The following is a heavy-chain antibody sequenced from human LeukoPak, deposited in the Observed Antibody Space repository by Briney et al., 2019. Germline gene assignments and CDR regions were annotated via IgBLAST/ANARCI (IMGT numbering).Heavy chain of an antibody. CDR3: ARAHMTTVTLGDY. CDR1: GYTLTDCY. CDR2: INPNSGVT. J-gene: IGHJ4*02. V-gene: IGHV1-2*02. Sequence: ASVKVSCKASGYTLTDCYIHWVRQAPGQGLEWMGGINPNSGVTNYAQKFQGRVTLTRDTPISTAYMEVSRLRSDDTAVYYCARAHMTTVTLGDYWGQGTLVTVSS. D-gene: IGHD4-11*01.